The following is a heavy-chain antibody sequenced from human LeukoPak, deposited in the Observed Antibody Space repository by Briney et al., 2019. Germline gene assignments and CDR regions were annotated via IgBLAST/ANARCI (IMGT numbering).Heavy chain of an antibody. CDR1: GFTFSSYA. Sequence: GGSLRLSCAASGFTFSSYAMHWVRQAPGKGLEWVAVISYDGSNKYYADSVKGRFTISRDNSKNTLYLQTNSLRAEDTAVYYCARESVGDYYGSGGWGYYFDYWGQGTLVTVSS. J-gene: IGHJ4*02. CDR3: ARESVGDYYGSGGWGYYFDY. V-gene: IGHV3-30-3*01. D-gene: IGHD3-10*01. CDR2: ISYDGSNK.